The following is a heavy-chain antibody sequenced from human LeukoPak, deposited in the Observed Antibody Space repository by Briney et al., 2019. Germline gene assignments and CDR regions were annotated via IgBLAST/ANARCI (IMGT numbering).Heavy chain of an antibody. CDR2: IIPIFGTA. Sequence: ASVKVSCKASGGTFSSYAFSWVRQAPGQGLEWMGGIIPIFGTANYAQKFQGRVTITADKSTSTAYMELSSLRSEDTAVYYSARDHYDILTGHNRYYFDYWGQGTLVTVSS. J-gene: IGHJ4*02. CDR1: GGTFSSYA. V-gene: IGHV1-69*06. CDR3: ARDHYDILTGHNRYYFDY. D-gene: IGHD3-9*01.